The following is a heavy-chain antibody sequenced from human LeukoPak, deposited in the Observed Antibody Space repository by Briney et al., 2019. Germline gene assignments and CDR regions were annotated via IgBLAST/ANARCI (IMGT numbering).Heavy chain of an antibody. D-gene: IGHD3-16*02. Sequence: GGSLRLSCAASGFTFSTYAMSWVRQAPGKGLEWVAAISGGIMINTYYTDSVKGRFTNSRDNSKNTLYLQMNSLRDDDTAVYYCAKDPVVGAPHVFDIWGQGTMVTVSS. CDR3: AKDPVVGAPHVFDI. V-gene: IGHV3-23*01. J-gene: IGHJ3*02. CDR1: GFTFSTYA. CDR2: ISGGIMINT.